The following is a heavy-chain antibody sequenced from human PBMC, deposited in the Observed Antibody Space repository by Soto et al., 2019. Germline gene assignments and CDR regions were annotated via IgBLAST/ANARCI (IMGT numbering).Heavy chain of an antibody. Sequence: SETLSLTCTVSGGSISSGGYYWSWIRQHPGKGLERIGYIYYSGSTYYNQSLKSRVTISVNTSKNKLSLKLSSVIAADTAVYYCARELLYCSGGSCYSGYFQHWGQGTLVTVSS. CDR3: ARELLYCSGGSCYSGYFQH. CDR2: IYYSGST. J-gene: IGHJ1*01. V-gene: IGHV4-31*03. CDR1: GGSISSGGYY. D-gene: IGHD2-15*01.